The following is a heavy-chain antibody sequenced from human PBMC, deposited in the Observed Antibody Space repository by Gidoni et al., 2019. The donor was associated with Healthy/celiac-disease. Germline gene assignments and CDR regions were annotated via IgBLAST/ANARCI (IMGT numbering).Heavy chain of an antibody. CDR3: AKDMWSSGFRYFDL. D-gene: IGHD2-21*01. CDR1: GFTFDDYA. Sequence: EVQLVESGGGLVQPGRSLRLSCAASGFTFDDYAMHGVRPAPGKGLEWVSGISWNSGSIGYADSVKGRFTISRDNAKNSLYLQMNSLRAEDTALYYCAKDMWSSGFRYFDLWGRGTLVTVSS. J-gene: IGHJ2*01. CDR2: ISWNSGSI. V-gene: IGHV3-9*01.